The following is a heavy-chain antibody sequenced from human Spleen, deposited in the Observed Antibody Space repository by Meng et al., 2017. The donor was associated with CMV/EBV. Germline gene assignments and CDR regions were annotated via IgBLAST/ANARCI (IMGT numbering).Heavy chain of an antibody. CDR1: GESINSGDYY. D-gene: IGHD2-15*01. Sequence: SETLSLTCTVSGESINSGDYYWSWIRQPPGKGLEWIGYIHYSGGTFSNPSLKSRVTISLDTSKNQLSLKVNSVTAADTAVYYCARVSDYCSGGSCYSGGFDPWGQGTLVTVSS. CDR3: ARVSDYCSGGSCYSGGFDP. CDR2: IHYSGGT. J-gene: IGHJ5*02. V-gene: IGHV4-30-4*08.